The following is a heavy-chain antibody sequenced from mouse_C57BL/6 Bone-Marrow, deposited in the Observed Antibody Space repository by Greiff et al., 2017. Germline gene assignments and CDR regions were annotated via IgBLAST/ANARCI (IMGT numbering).Heavy chain of an antibody. D-gene: IGHD1-1*01. CDR1: GYTFTSYG. Sequence: VQLQQSGAELARPGASVKLSCKASGYTFTSYGISWVKQRTGQGLEWIGEIYPRSSNTYYNEKFKGKATLTADKSSSTAYMELRSLTSEDSAVYFCARSTVVAPQYWYFDVWGTGTTVTVSS. V-gene: IGHV1-81*01. CDR3: ARSTVVAPQYWYFDV. CDR2: IYPRSSNT. J-gene: IGHJ1*03.